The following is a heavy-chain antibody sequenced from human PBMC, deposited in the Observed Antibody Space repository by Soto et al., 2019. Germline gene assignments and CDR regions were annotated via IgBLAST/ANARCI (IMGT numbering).Heavy chain of an antibody. CDR2: IKSKTDGGTT. V-gene: IGHV3-15*07. CDR3: TTDQYCSGGSCYWGYYYYYGMDV. D-gene: IGHD2-15*01. J-gene: IGHJ6*02. CDR1: GFTFSNAW. Sequence: GGSLRLSSAASGFTFSNAWMNWVRQAPGKGLEWVGRIKSKTDGGTTDYAAPVKGRFTISRDDSKNTLYLQMNSLKTEDTAVYYCTTDQYCSGGSCYWGYYYYYGMDVWGQGTTVTVSS.